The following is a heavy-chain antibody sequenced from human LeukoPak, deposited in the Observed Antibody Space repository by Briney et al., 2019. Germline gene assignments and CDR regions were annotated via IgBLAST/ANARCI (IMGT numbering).Heavy chain of an antibody. V-gene: IGHV3-7*03. CDR2: TNEAGGDK. CDR3: ARDGFGTGSN. CDR1: GFTFSDFW. Sequence: GGSLRLSCAASGFTFSDFWMSWVRQAPGKGLECVASTNEAGGDKYYVDSVKGRFIISRDNAKNSLYLQMNTLRADDTAVYYCARDGFGTGSNWGQGTLVTVSS. J-gene: IGHJ4*02. D-gene: IGHD3-16*01.